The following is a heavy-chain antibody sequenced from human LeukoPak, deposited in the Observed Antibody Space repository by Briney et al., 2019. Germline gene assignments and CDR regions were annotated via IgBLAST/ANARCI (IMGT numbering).Heavy chain of an antibody. V-gene: IGHV4-39*01. Sequence: SETLSLTCTVSGDSISSSSYYWGWIRQPPGKGLEWIGIIYYSGNTYCNPSLKSRVTISVDTSKNQFSLKLNSVTAADTGVYYCARLGSGYSYGPLDYWGQGTLVTVSS. CDR2: IYYSGNT. CDR1: GDSISSSSYY. J-gene: IGHJ4*02. D-gene: IGHD5-18*01. CDR3: ARLGSGYSYGPLDY.